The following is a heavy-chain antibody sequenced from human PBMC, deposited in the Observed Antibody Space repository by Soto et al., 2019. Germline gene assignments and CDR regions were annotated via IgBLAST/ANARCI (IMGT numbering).Heavy chain of an antibody. J-gene: IGHJ4*02. CDR2: ISGSGGST. V-gene: IGHV3-23*01. CDR3: AKDPSVPLCSSTSCPPIKTPFDY. CDR1: GFTFSSYA. D-gene: IGHD2-2*01. Sequence: GGSLRLSCAASGFTFSSYAMSWVRQAPGKGLEWVSAISGSGGSTYYADSVKGRFTISRDNSKNTLYLQMNSLRAEDTAVYYCAKDPSVPLCSSTSCPPIKTPFDYWGQGTLVTVSS.